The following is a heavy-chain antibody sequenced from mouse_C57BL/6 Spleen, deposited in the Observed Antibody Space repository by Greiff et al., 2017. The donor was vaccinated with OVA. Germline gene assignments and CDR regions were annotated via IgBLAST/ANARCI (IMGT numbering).Heavy chain of an antibody. CDR2: ISYDGSN. V-gene: IGHV3-6*01. D-gene: IGHD1-1*01. J-gene: IGHJ3*01. CDR3: ARGLYGSSYLAWFAY. CDR1: GYSITSGYY. Sequence: EVKLQESGPGLVKPSQSLSLTCSVTGYSITSGYYWNWIRQFPGNKLEWMGYISYDGSNNYNPSLKNRISITRDTSKNQFFLKLNSVTTEDTATYYCARGLYGSSYLAWFAYWGQGTLVTVSA.